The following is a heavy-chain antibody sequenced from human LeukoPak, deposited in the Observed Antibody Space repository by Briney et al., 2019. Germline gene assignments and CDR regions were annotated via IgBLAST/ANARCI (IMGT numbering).Heavy chain of an antibody. D-gene: IGHD3-22*01. CDR2: ISGSGGST. V-gene: IGHV3-23*01. Sequence: GGSLRLSCAASGFTFSSSAMSWVRQAPGKGLEWVSSISGSGGSTHYADSVKGRFTISRDKTKNTLYLQMNSLRAEDTAVYYCAKSSYYDASGYYREYYFDYWGQGTLVTVSS. CDR1: GFTFSSSA. J-gene: IGHJ4*02. CDR3: AKSSYYDASGYYREYYFDY.